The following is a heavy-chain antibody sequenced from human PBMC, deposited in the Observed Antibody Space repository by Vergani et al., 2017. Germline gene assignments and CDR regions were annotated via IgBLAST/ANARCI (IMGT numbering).Heavy chain of an antibody. CDR1: GGSFSGYY. Sequence: QVQLQQWGAGLLKPSETLSLTCAVYGGSFSGYYWSWIRQPAGKGLEWIGRIYTSGSTNYNPSLKSRVTISVDTSKNQFSLKLSSVTAADTAVYYCASDALPVVDYYYYYMDVWGKGTTVTVSS. J-gene: IGHJ6*03. V-gene: IGHV4-59*10. CDR2: IYTSGST. D-gene: IGHD2-2*01. CDR3: ASDALPVVDYYYYYMDV.